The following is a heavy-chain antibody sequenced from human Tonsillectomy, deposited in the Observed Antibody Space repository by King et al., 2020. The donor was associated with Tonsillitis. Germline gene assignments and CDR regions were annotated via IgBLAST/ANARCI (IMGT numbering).Heavy chain of an antibody. J-gene: IGHJ4*02. CDR3: ARERGIGGFHY. D-gene: IGHD2-15*01. V-gene: IGHV4-59*01. Sequence: VQLQESGPGLVKPSETLSLTCTVSGGSISSYYWSWIRQPPGKGLEWIGYIYYSGSTNYNPSLKSRVTISVDTSKNQFSLKLSSVTAADTAVYYCARERGIGGFHYWGQGTLVTVSS. CDR1: GGSISSYY. CDR2: IYYSGST.